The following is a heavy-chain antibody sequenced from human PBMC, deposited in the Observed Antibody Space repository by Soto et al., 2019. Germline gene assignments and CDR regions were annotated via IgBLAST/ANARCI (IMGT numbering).Heavy chain of an antibody. J-gene: IGHJ6*02. CDR2: INNSGST. D-gene: IGHD3-10*01. CDR3: ARGVGRGLPHVGYSYGMDV. V-gene: IGHV4-34*01. Sequence: QVQLQQWGAGLLKPSETLSLTCAVYGGSFSGSYWSWIRQPPGKGLEWIGEINNSGSTNYNTSLKSRVTISVDTSKNQFSLKLSSVTAADTAVDYCARGVGRGLPHVGYSYGMDVWGQGTTVTVSS. CDR1: GGSFSGSY.